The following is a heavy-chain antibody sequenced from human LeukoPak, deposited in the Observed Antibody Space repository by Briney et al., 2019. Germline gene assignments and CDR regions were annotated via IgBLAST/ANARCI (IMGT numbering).Heavy chain of an antibody. Sequence: GGSLRLSCAASGFTFSGSAMRWVRQASGKGLEWVGRIRSKANSYATAYAASVKGRFTISRDDSKNTAYLQMNSLKTEDTAVYYCSRNIEDIVELPDSGHDAFDFWGQGTMVTVSS. CDR1: GFTFSGSA. J-gene: IGHJ3*01. CDR2: IRSKANSYAT. CDR3: SRNIEDIVELPDSGHDAFDF. V-gene: IGHV3-73*01. D-gene: IGHD2-2*01.